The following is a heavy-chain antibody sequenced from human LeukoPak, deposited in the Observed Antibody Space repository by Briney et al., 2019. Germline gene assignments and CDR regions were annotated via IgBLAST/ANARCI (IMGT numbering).Heavy chain of an antibody. Sequence: GGSLRLSCAASGFTFSSYAMSWVRQAPGKGLEWVSALSSSGGSTYYADSVKGRFTISRDNSKNTLYLQMNSLRAEDTAICYCAKGSSSAYYFPHYFDYWGQGTLVTVSS. CDR3: AKGSSSAYYFPHYFDY. J-gene: IGHJ4*02. V-gene: IGHV3-23*01. CDR2: LSSSGGST. D-gene: IGHD3-22*01. CDR1: GFTFSSYA.